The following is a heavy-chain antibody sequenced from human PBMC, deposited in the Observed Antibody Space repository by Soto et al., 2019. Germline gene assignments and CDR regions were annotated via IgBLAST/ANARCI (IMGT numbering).Heavy chain of an antibody. CDR2: VYHNGFT. D-gene: IGHD6-6*01. V-gene: IGHV4-30-4*01. J-gene: IGHJ4*02. CDR1: GDSISSGDYL. CDR3: AREREYIDH. Sequence: QVQLQESGPGLVKPSQTLSLMCSVSGDSISSGDYLWSWLRQPPGKGLEWIGYVYHNGFTYYNPSXXSRVTISVATSNNQFSLKLSSVTAADTAVYYCAREREYIDHWGQGSLVIVSS.